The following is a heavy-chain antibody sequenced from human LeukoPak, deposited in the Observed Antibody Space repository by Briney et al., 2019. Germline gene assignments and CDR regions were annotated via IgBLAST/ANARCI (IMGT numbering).Heavy chain of an antibody. CDR3: AGAPNPTFFDY. V-gene: IGHV4-61*01. Sequence: SETLSLTCTVSGGSVSSDSYYWSWIRQPPGKGLEWIGHISYSGTTNYNPSLRSRVIISIDISQNQFSLRLSSVTAADTAVYYCAGAPNPTFFDYWGQEPLATVSS. CDR2: ISYSGTT. J-gene: IGHJ4*02. CDR1: GGSVSSDSYY.